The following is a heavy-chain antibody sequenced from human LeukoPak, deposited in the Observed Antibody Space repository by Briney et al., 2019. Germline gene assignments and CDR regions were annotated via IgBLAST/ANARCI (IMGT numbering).Heavy chain of an antibody. V-gene: IGHV4-31*03. D-gene: IGHD3-9*01. CDR2: IYYSGTA. J-gene: IGHJ4*02. CDR3: ARVRYFDWLGADYFDF. CDR1: GVSIDSGDHY. Sequence: SETLSLTCNVSGVSIDSGDHYWSWIRQRPGTGLEWIGSIYYSGTAYYNPSLKNRLVISKDTSNDHISLALTSVTAADTAVYFCARVRYFDWLGADYFDFWGQGTLVTVSS.